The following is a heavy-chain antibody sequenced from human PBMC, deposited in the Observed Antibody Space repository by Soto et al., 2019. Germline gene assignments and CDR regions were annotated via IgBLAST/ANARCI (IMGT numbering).Heavy chain of an antibody. CDR3: ARRSLLLGYCSGGSCYGFDP. Sequence: ASETLSLTCTVSGGSISSYYWSWIRQPPGKGLEWIGYIYYSGSTNYNPSLKSRVTIPVDTSKNQFSLKLSSVTAADTAVYYCARRSLLLGYCSGGSCYGFDPWGQGTLVTVSS. V-gene: IGHV4-59*08. CDR1: GGSISSYY. D-gene: IGHD2-15*01. J-gene: IGHJ5*02. CDR2: IYYSGST.